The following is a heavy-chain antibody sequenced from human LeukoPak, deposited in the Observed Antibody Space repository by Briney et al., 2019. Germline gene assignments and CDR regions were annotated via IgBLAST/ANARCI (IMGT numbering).Heavy chain of an antibody. CDR1: GGSINGHY. Sequence: PSETLSLTCTVSGGSINGHYWTWIRQPPGKGLEWIGFVYDNGNTNYNSSLQSRVTMSVDTSTNQLSLKMSSVTAADTAIYYCARVFRGVVTSNWFDPWGQGTLVTVFS. J-gene: IGHJ5*02. CDR2: VYDNGNT. CDR3: ARVFRGVVTSNWFDP. D-gene: IGHD2-21*02. V-gene: IGHV4-59*11.